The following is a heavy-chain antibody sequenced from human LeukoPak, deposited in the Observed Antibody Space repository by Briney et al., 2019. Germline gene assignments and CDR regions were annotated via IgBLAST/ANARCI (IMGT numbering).Heavy chain of an antibody. J-gene: IGHJ3*01. CDR3: ARAGYYGISVNDAFDV. CDR2: IETDGSST. CDR1: GLTFSTYW. D-gene: IGHD3-22*01. V-gene: IGHV3-74*01. Sequence: GGSLRLSCAASGLTFSTYWMHWVRQAPGKGLVWVARIETDGSSTNYADSAKGRFTISRDNAKNTLFLQMNSLRAEDTAVYYCARAGYYGISVNDAFDVWGQGSMVTVSS.